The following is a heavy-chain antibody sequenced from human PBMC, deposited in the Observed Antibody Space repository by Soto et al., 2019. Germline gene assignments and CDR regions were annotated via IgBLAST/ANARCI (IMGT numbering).Heavy chain of an antibody. D-gene: IGHD2-2*03. Sequence: GGSLRLSCAASGFTFDDYGMSWVRQAPGKGLEWVSGINWNGGSTGYADSVKGRFTISRDNAKNSLYLQMNSLRAEDTALYHCARAFGYCSSTSCYNWFDPWGQGTLVTVSS. CDR3: ARAFGYCSSTSCYNWFDP. J-gene: IGHJ5*02. V-gene: IGHV3-20*01. CDR2: INWNGGST. CDR1: GFTFDDYG.